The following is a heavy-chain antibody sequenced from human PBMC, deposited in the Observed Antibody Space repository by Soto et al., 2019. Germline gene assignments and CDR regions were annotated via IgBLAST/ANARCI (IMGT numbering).Heavy chain of an antibody. CDR2: ISYSGST. Sequence: TLSLTCTVSGGSISSSYWSWIRQSPEKGLEYIGYISYSGSTYYNPSLKSRVTISVDTSKNQFSLKLSSVTAADTAVYYCARGVTLVRGVIHTPYFDYWGQGALVTVSS. J-gene: IGHJ4*02. D-gene: IGHD3-10*01. CDR3: ARGVTLVRGVIHTPYFDY. CDR1: GGSISSSY. V-gene: IGHV4-59*12.